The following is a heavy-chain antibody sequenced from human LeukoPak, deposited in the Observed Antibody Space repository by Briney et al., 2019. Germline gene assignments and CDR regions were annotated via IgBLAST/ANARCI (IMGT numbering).Heavy chain of an antibody. D-gene: IGHD3-22*01. Sequence: SETLSLTCTVSGGSISSYYWSWIRQPPGKGLEWIGYIYYSGSTNYNPSLKSRVTISVDTSKNQFSLKLSSVTAADTAVYYCARVKYYYDSSGYNRNYFDYWGQGTLVTVS. CDR3: ARVKYYYDSSGYNRNYFDY. J-gene: IGHJ4*02. CDR2: IYYSGST. V-gene: IGHV4-59*01. CDR1: GGSISSYY.